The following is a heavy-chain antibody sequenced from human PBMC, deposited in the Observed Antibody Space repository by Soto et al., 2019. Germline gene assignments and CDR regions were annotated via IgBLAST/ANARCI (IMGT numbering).Heavy chain of an antibody. D-gene: IGHD2-2*01. J-gene: IGHJ4*02. CDR1: GXSVSHYC. V-gene: IGHV3-74*01. Sequence: GSLRLSGAASGXSVSHYCMHWVRQAPGRGLVWVSRISPEGRTTTYADSVKGRFTISRDNAKSTLYLQMNSMTVEDGAVYYCADSCLPTSYWGPGTLVTVSS. CDR3: ADSCLPTSY. CDR2: ISPEGRTT.